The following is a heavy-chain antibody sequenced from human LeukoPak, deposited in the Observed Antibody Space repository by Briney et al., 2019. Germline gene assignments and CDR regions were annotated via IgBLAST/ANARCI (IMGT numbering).Heavy chain of an antibody. V-gene: IGHV3-30*04. J-gene: IGHJ3*02. CDR2: ISYDGSNE. CDR3: AKVELAAAQPGVDI. CDR1: GFTFSSYV. Sequence: PGGSLRLSCAASGFTFSSYVMHWVRQAPGKGLEWVAIISYDGSNEYYADSVKGRFTISRDNSKNTLYLQMNSLRAEDTAVYYCAKVELAAAQPGVDIWGQGTMVTVSS. D-gene: IGHD6-25*01.